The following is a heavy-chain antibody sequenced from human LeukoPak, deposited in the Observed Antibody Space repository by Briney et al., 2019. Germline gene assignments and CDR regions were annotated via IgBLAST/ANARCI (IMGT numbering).Heavy chain of an antibody. CDR3: ARTTEGYCSSASCFGFSYSYYMDV. CDR2: IYYSGST. CDR1: GGSISSYY. J-gene: IGHJ6*03. V-gene: IGHV4-59*01. Sequence: SETLSLTCTVSGGSISSYYWSWIRQPPGKGLEWIGYIYYSGSTNYNPSLKSRVTISVDTSKNQFSLELSSVIAADTAVYYCARTTEGYCSSASCFGFSYSYYMDVWGKGTTVTISS. D-gene: IGHD2-2*01.